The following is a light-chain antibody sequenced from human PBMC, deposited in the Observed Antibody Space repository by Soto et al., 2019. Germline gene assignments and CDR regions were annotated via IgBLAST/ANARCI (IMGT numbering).Light chain of an antibody. CDR1: GSDVGGYNY. V-gene: IGLV2-14*01. CDR3: SSYTSSSSLKWV. Sequence: QSALTQPASASGSPGQSITISCTGTGSDVGGYNYVSWYQQHPGKAPKLMIYEVSNRPSGVSNRFSGSKSGNTASLTISGLQAEDEADYYCSSYTSSSSLKWVFGGGTKLTVL. J-gene: IGLJ3*02. CDR2: EVS.